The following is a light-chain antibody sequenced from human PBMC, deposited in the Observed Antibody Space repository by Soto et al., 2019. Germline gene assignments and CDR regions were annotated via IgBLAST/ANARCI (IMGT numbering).Light chain of an antibody. J-gene: IGLJ1*01. CDR3: SSYSSTSSLYV. CDR2: EVT. Sequence: QSVLTQPASVSGPPGQSITISCTGTSSDVGSYIYVSWYQQHPGKAPKLMIYEVTNRPSGVSNRFSGSKSGNTASLTISGLQAEDEADYYCSSYSSTSSLYVFGTGTKVTVL. V-gene: IGLV2-14*01. CDR1: SSDVGSYIY.